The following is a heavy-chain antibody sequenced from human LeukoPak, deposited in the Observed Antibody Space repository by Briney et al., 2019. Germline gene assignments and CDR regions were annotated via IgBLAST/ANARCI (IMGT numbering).Heavy chain of an antibody. D-gene: IGHD3-9*01. CDR1: GYTLTELS. J-gene: IGHJ4*02. CDR2: FDPEDGET. V-gene: IGHV1-24*01. CDR3: ATPSGILAGYSPFDY. Sequence: ASVKLSCTVSGYTLTELSIDWVRQAPGKGLEWMGGFDPEDGETIYAQKFQGRVTMTEDTSTDTAYMELSSLRSEDTAVYYCATPSGILAGYSPFDYWGQGTLVTVSS.